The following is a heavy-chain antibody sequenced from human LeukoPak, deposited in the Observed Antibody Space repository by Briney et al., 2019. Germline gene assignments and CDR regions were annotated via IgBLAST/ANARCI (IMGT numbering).Heavy chain of an antibody. J-gene: IGHJ4*02. CDR1: GFTFSSYA. D-gene: IGHD3-10*01. CDR2: ISSNGGST. CDR3: TTVGYYYGSGSPHLFDY. V-gene: IGHV3-64*01. Sequence: GGSLRLSRAASGFTFSSYAMHWVRQAPGKGLEYVSAISSNGGSTYYANSVKGRFTISRDNSKNTLYLQMNSLKTEDTAVYYCTTVGYYYGSGSPHLFDYWGQGTLVTVSS.